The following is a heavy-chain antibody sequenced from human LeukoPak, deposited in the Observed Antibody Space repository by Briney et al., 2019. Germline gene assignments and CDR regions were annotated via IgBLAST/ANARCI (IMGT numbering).Heavy chain of an antibody. J-gene: IGHJ4*02. V-gene: IGHV3-30-3*01. D-gene: IGHD5-24*01. CDR2: ISYDGSNK. CDR3: ARDRGRDGYNGVDY. CDR1: GFTFSSYA. Sequence: GGPLRLSCAASGFTFSSYAMHWVRQAPGKGLEWVAVISYDGSNKYYADSVKGRFTISRDNSKNTLYLQMKSLRAEDTAVYYCARDRGRDGYNGVDYWGQGTLVTVSS.